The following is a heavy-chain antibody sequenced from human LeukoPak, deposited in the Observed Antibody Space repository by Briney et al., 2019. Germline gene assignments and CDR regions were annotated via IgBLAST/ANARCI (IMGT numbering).Heavy chain of an antibody. CDR1: GYSISSGYY. CDR2: IYHSGST. V-gene: IGHV4-38-2*02. CDR3: ARENSPFDY. Sequence: PETLSLTCAVSGYSISSGYYWGWIRQPPGKGLEWIGSIYHSGSTHYNPSLKSRVTISVDTSKNQFSLKLSSVTAADTAVYYCARENSPFDYWGQGTLVTVSS. J-gene: IGHJ4*02.